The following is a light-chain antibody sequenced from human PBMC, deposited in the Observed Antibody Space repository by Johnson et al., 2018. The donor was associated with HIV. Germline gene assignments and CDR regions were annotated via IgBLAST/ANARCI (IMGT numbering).Light chain of an antibody. Sequence: QSVLTQPPSVSAAPGQKVTISCSGSSSNIGNNYVSWYQQLPGTAPKLLIYDNNTRPSGIPDRFSGPKSGTSATLGITGLQTGDEADDYCGTWDSSLSAGVCGTGTKVTVL. J-gene: IGLJ1*01. CDR1: SSNIGNNY. CDR2: DNN. V-gene: IGLV1-51*01. CDR3: GTWDSSLSAGV.